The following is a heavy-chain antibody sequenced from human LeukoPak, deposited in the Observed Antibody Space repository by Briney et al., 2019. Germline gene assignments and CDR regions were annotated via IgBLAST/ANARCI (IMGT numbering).Heavy chain of an antibody. CDR3: ARGPRGYCSSTSCRTFGY. V-gene: IGHV1-18*04. J-gene: IGHJ4*02. D-gene: IGHD2-2*01. Sequence: ASVKVSCKASGYTFTSYGISWVRQAPGQGLEWMGWISAYNGNTNYAQKLQGRVTMTTDTSTSTAYMELRSLRSDDTAVYYCARGPRGYCSSTSCRTFGYWGQGTLVTVSS. CDR2: ISAYNGNT. CDR1: GYTFTSYG.